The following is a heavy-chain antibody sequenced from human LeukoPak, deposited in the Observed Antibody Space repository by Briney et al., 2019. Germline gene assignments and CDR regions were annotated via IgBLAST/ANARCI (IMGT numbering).Heavy chain of an antibody. Sequence: SETLSLTCAVYGGSFSGYYWSWIRQPPGKGLGWIGEINHSGSTNYNPSLKSRVTISVDTSKNQFSLKLSSVTAADTAVYYCARGRNGYDYWGQGTLVTVSS. CDR3: ARGRNGYDY. CDR2: INHSGST. D-gene: IGHD1-14*01. J-gene: IGHJ4*02. V-gene: IGHV4-34*01. CDR1: GGSFSGYY.